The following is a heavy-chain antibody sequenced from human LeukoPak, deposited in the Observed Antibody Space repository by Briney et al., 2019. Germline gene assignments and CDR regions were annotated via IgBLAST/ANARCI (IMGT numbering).Heavy chain of an antibody. CDR3: ARVLRAIRNSYAFDI. D-gene: IGHD4-23*01. CDR2: TYYSGST. J-gene: IGHJ3*02. CDR1: GGSISSYY. V-gene: IGHV4-59*01. Sequence: PSETLSLTCTVSGGSISSYYWSWIRQPPGKGLEWIGYTYYSGSTNYNPSLKSRVTISVDTSKNQFSLKLSSVTAADTAVYYCARVLRAIRNSYAFDIWGQGTMVTVSS.